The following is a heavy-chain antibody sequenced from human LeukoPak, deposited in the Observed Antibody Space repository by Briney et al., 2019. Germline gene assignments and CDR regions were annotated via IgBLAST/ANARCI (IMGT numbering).Heavy chain of an antibody. Sequence: SETLSLTCTVSGGSISSYYWSWIRLPPGKGLERIGYIYYTGATYHNPSLKSRVTISLDTSKNQFSLKLSSVTAADAAVYYCARAGYSYGTGYYFDYWGQGALVTVSS. CDR2: IYYTGAT. J-gene: IGHJ4*02. D-gene: IGHD5-18*01. CDR3: ARAGYSYGTGYYFDY. V-gene: IGHV4-59*01. CDR1: GGSISSYY.